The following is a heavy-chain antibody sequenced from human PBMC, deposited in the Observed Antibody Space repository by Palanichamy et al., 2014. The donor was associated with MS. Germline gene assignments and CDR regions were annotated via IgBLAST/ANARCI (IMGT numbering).Heavy chain of an antibody. V-gene: IGHV3-23*01. CDR2: ISESAGST. Sequence: EVQLLESGGGLIQPGGSLRLSCAASGFTFSSYAMNWVRQAPGKGLEWVSAISESAGSTFYADSVKGRFTISRDNSKNTLYLQMNSLRVEDTAVYYCAKKMTITFGGIIIDAFDIWGQGTVVTVSS. CDR1: GFTFSSYA. D-gene: IGHD3-16*02. J-gene: IGHJ3*02. CDR3: AKKMTITFGGIIIDAFDI.